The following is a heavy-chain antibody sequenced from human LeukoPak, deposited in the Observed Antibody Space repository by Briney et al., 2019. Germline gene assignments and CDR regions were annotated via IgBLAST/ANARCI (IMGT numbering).Heavy chain of an antibody. V-gene: IGHV5-51*01. CDR1: GYSFTSYW. J-gene: IGHJ4*02. D-gene: IGHD2-2*01. Sequence: GESLKISCKGSGYSFTSYWIGWVRQMPGKGLEWMGIIYPGDSDTRYSPSFQGQVTMSADKSISTAYLQWSSLKASDSAIYYCAISDYCSSSSCSFDYWGQGTPVTVSS. CDR2: IYPGDSDT. CDR3: AISDYCSSSSCSFDY.